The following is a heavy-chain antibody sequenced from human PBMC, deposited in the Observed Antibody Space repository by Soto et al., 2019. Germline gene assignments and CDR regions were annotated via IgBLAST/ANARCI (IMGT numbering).Heavy chain of an antibody. V-gene: IGHV1-69*13. CDR2: IIPIFGTA. J-gene: IGHJ6*02. Sequence: SVTVSCKASGGTFSSYAISWVRQAPGQGLEWMGGIIPIFGTANYAQKFQGRVTITADESTSTAYMELSSLRSEDTAVYYCARDGLVVVAANGMDVWGQGTTVTVSS. CDR1: GGTFSSYA. CDR3: ARDGLVVVAANGMDV. D-gene: IGHD2-15*01.